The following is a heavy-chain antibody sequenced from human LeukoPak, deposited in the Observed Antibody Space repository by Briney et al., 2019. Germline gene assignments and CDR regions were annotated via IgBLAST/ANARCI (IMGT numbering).Heavy chain of an antibody. V-gene: IGHV3-21*01. Sequence: GGSLRLSCAASGFTFSSYSMNWVRQAPGKGLEWVSSISSSSSYIYYADSVKGRFTISRDNAKNSLYLQMNSLRAEDTAVYYCARTKMGSGYYYVFDYWGQGTLVTVSS. CDR1: GFTFSSYS. CDR2: ISSSSSYI. D-gene: IGHD3-22*01. J-gene: IGHJ4*02. CDR3: ARTKMGSGYYYVFDY.